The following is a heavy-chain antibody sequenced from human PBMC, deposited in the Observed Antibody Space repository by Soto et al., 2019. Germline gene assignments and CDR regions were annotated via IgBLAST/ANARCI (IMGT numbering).Heavy chain of an antibody. CDR1: GGTFSSYA. CDR2: IIPIFGTA. Sequence: SVKVSCKASGGTFSSYAISWVRQAPGQGLEWMGGIIPIFGTANYAQKFQGRVTITADESTSTAYMELSSLRSEDTAVYYCASPRPGYSSLGAFDIWGQGTMVTVSS. J-gene: IGHJ3*02. V-gene: IGHV1-69*13. CDR3: ASPRPGYSSLGAFDI. D-gene: IGHD6-19*01.